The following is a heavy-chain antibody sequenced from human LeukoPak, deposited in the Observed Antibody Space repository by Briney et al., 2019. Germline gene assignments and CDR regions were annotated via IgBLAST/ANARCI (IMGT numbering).Heavy chain of an antibody. CDR2: INPNSGGT. D-gene: IGHD3-22*01. CDR3: ASSRAPTHYYDSSGYYFGYFDY. CDR1: GYTFTSYD. Sequence: ASVKVSCKASGYTFTSYDINWVRQATGQGLEWMGWINPNSGGTNYAQKFQGRVTMTRDTSISTAYMELSRLRSDDTAVYYCASSRAPTHYYDSSGYYFGYFDYWGQGTLVTVSS. V-gene: IGHV1-2*02. J-gene: IGHJ4*02.